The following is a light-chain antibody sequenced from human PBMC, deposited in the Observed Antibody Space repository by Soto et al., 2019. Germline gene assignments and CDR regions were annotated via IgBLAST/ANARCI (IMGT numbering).Light chain of an antibody. CDR2: GAS. Sequence: DIVMTQSPDTLSVAPGERVTFSCRASQGVSRKLAWYQHKPGQAPRLLIYGASSRATGIPDRFSGSGSGTDFTLTISRLEPEDFAVCYCQQYGSSPITFGQGTRLEIK. V-gene: IGKV3-20*01. CDR1: QGVSRK. J-gene: IGKJ5*01. CDR3: QQYGSSPIT.